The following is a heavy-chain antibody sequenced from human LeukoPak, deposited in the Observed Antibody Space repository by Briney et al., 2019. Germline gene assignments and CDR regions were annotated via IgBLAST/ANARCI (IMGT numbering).Heavy chain of an antibody. D-gene: IGHD1-20*01. CDR3: TAVITGTTYYFDY. CDR2: IKSKTDGGTT. Sequence: PGGSLRLSCAASGFTFSNAWTSWVRQAPGKGLEWVGRIKSKTDGGTTDYAAPVKGRFTISRDDSKNTLYLQMNSLKTEDTAVYYCTAVITGTTYYFDYWGQGTLVTVSS. V-gene: IGHV3-15*01. J-gene: IGHJ4*02. CDR1: GFTFSNAW.